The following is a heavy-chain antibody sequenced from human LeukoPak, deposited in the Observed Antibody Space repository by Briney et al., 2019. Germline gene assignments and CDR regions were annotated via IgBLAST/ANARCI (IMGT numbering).Heavy chain of an antibody. CDR2: INHSGST. CDR1: GGSFSGYY. V-gene: IGHV4-34*01. J-gene: IGHJ4*02. D-gene: IGHD7-27*01. Sequence: SETLSLTCAVYGGSFSGYYWSWIRQPPGKGLEWIGEINHSGSTNYNPSLKSRVTISVETSKNQFSLKLSSVTAADTAVYYCAATSGEWDYWGQGTLVTVSS. CDR3: AATSGEWDY.